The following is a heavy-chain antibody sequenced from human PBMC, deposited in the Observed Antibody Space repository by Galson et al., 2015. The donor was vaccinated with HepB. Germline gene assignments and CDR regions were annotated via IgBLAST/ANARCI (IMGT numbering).Heavy chain of an antibody. V-gene: IGHV1-2*02. CDR1: GYTFTGYY. CDR3: ARAIVVVTAIWSGHDY. Sequence: SVKVSCKASGYTFTGYYMHWVRQAPGQGLEWMGWINPNSGGTNYAQKFQGRVTMTRDTSINTAYMELSRLRSDDTAVYYCARAIVVVTAIWSGHDYWGQGTLVTVSS. D-gene: IGHD2-21*02. CDR2: INPNSGGT. J-gene: IGHJ4*02.